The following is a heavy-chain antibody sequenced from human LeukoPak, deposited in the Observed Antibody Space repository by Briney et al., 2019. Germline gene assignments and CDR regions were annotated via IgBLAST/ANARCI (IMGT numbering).Heavy chain of an antibody. D-gene: IGHD3-3*01. V-gene: IGHV4-59*08. CDR3: ARGAFGVLLSAFDI. CDR2: IYYSGST. J-gene: IGHJ3*02. Sequence: SPSLSLTRTVSGPSISSYYSSSIRQPPGKGLEWLGYIYYSGSTNYNPSLKSRSTISVDTSKNQFSLKLSSVTAADTAVYWCARGAFGVLLSAFDIWGQGTMVTVSS. CDR1: GPSISSYY.